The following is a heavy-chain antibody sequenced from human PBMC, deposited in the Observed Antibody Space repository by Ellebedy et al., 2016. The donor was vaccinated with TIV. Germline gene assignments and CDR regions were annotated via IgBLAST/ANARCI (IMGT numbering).Heavy chain of an antibody. J-gene: IGHJ4*02. D-gene: IGHD2-21*01. V-gene: IGHV3-74*01. CDR3: TPWGLGGY. Sequence: PGGSLRLSCAASGFTFSGYWMHRVRQAPGRGLVWVSRISNDGSSTSYADSVKGRFTISRDNAKNTLYLQMNSLRVEDTAAYYCTPWGLGGYWGQGTLVTVSS. CDR2: ISNDGSST. CDR1: GFTFSGYW.